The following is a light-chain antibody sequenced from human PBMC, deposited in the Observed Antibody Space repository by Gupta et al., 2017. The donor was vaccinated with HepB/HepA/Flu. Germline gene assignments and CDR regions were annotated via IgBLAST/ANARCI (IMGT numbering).Light chain of an antibody. CDR2: KAS. J-gene: IGKJ4*01. CDR1: QSISSW. V-gene: IGKV1-5*03. Sequence: SASVGDRVTITCRASQSISSWLAWYQQKPGKAPKLLIYKASSLESGVPSSFSGSGSGTEFTLTISSLQPDDFATYYCQQYNSYPITFGGGTKVEIK. CDR3: QQYNSYPIT.